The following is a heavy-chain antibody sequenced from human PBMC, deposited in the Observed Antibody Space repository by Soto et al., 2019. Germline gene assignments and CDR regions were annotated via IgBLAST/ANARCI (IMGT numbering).Heavy chain of an antibody. CDR2: IYTSGST. V-gene: IGHV4-4*07. D-gene: IGHD6-13*01. Sequence: SETLPLTCTVSGGSISGYYWGWIRQPSGKGLEWIGRIYTSGSTNYNPSLKSRVTMSVDTSKNQFSLKLSSVNAADTAVYYCARISIAATGHYYYGMDVWGQGTTVTVSS. J-gene: IGHJ6*02. CDR1: GGSISGYY. CDR3: ARISIAATGHYYYGMDV.